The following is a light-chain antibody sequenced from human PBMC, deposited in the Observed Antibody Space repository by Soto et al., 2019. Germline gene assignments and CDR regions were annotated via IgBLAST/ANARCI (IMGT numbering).Light chain of an antibody. J-gene: IGLJ2*01. Sequence: SYELTQPPSVSVSPGQTASIPCSGDKLGYKYACWYQQKTGQSPVLVIYQDSKRPSGIPERFSGSNSGNTATLTISGTQAMDEADYYCQAWDSSTAVFGGGTKLTVL. CDR3: QAWDSSTAV. CDR2: QDS. V-gene: IGLV3-1*01. CDR1: KLGYKY.